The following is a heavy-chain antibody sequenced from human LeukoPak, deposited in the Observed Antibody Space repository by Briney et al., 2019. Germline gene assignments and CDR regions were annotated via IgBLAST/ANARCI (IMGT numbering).Heavy chain of an antibody. CDR1: GYTFTSYD. CDR3: ATDLLLWFGELFARGFAFDI. Sequence: ASVKVSCKASGYTFTSYDINWVRQATGQGLEWMGWMNPNSGNTGYAQKFQGRVTITRNTSISTAYMELSSLRSEDTAVYYCATDLLLWFGELFARGFAFDIWGQGTMVTVSS. V-gene: IGHV1-8*03. J-gene: IGHJ3*02. CDR2: MNPNSGNT. D-gene: IGHD3-10*01.